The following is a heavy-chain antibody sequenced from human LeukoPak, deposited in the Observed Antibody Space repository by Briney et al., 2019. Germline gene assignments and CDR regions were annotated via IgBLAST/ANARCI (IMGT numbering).Heavy chain of an antibody. Sequence: SETLSLTCTVSGGSIGSYYWSWIRQPPGKGLEWIGYIYYSGSTTYNPSLKSRVTISVDTSKNQFSLKLSSVTAADTAVYYCARDFGGSDGYTGYWYFDLWGRGTLVTVSS. D-gene: IGHD5-24*01. CDR2: IYYSGST. CDR3: ARDFGGSDGYTGYWYFDL. J-gene: IGHJ2*01. V-gene: IGHV4-59*01. CDR1: GGSIGSYY.